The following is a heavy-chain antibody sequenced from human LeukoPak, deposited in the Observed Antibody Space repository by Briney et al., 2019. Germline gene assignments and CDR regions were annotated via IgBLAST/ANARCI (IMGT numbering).Heavy chain of an antibody. Sequence: GGSLRLSCAASGFTFSSYAMSWVHQAPGKGLEWVSAISGSGGSTYYADSVKGRFTISRDNSKNTLYLQMNSLRAEDTAVYYCAKDRDSSWHFDYWGQGTLVTVSS. V-gene: IGHV3-23*01. CDR1: GFTFSSYA. CDR2: ISGSGGST. CDR3: AKDRDSSWHFDY. D-gene: IGHD6-13*01. J-gene: IGHJ4*02.